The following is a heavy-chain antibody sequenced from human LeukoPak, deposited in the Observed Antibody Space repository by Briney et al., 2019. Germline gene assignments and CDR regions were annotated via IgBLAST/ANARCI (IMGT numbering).Heavy chain of an antibody. Sequence: GGSLRLSCAASGFTFSSYAMSWVRQAPGKGLEWVSAISGSGGSTYYADSVKGRFTISRDNSKNTLYLQMNSLRAEDTAVYYCARESSSRKGMIDTTLIGWGQGTLVTVSS. CDR1: GFTFSSYA. CDR2: ISGSGGST. V-gene: IGHV3-23*01. J-gene: IGHJ4*02. D-gene: IGHD3-22*01. CDR3: ARESSSRKGMIDTTLIG.